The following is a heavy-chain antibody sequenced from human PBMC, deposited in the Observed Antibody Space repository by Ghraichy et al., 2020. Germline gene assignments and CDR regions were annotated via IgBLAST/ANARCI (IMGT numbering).Heavy chain of an antibody. CDR2: IYYSGST. V-gene: IGHV4-59*01. CDR1: GGSISSYY. D-gene: IGHD3-22*01. J-gene: IGHJ3*02. Sequence: SETLSLTCTVSGGSISSYYWSWIRQPPGKGLEWIGYIYYSGSTNYNPSLKSRVTISVDTSKNQFSLKLSSVTAADTAVYYCARARLNYYDSSLLGAFDIWGQGTMVTVSS. CDR3: ARARLNYYDSSLLGAFDI.